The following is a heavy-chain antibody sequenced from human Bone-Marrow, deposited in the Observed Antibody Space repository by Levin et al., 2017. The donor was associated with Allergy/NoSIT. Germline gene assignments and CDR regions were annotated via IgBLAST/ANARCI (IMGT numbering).Heavy chain of an antibody. CDR1: GYSFTSYW. D-gene: IGHD3-22*01. V-gene: IGHV5-51*01. Sequence: GESLKISCTGSGYSFTSYWIGWVRQMPGKGLEWMGIIYPGDSDTRYSPSFQGQVSISGDASINTAYLQWNSLKASDTAIYYCAGRYDYYDSSGLNWYFDLWGRGTLVIVSS. J-gene: IGHJ2*01. CDR3: AGRYDYYDSSGLNWYFDL. CDR2: IYPGDSDT.